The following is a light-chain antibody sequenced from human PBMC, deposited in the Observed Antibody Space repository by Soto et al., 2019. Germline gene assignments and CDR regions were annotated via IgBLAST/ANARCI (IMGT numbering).Light chain of an antibody. CDR3: SSYTSSSTRVV. CDR2: DVS. J-gene: IGLJ2*01. Sequence: QSVLTQPASVSGSPGQSITMSCTGTSSDVGGYNYVSWYQQHPGKAPKLMIYDVSNRPSGVSNRFSGSKSGNTASLTISGLQAEDEADYYCSSYTSSSTRVVFGGGTKLTVL. V-gene: IGLV2-14*01. CDR1: SSDVGGYNY.